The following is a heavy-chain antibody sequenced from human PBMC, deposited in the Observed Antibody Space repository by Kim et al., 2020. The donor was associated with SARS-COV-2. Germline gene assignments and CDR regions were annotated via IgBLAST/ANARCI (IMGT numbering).Heavy chain of an antibody. CDR1: GYTFTDYY. CDR3: ARGRMSSGWYGSYYFDY. CDR2: INPNTGGT. D-gene: IGHD6-19*01. Sequence: ASVKVSCKASGYTFTDYYLYWVRQAPGHGLEWMGWINPNTGGTNYAQKFQVRVTMTRDMSISTAYVELSRLTSDDTAVYYCARGRMSSGWYGSYYFDYW. J-gene: IGHJ4*01. V-gene: IGHV1-2*02.